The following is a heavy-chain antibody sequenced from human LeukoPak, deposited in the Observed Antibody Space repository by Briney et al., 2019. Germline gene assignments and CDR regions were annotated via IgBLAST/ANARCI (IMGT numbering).Heavy chain of an antibody. CDR1: GYSFTSNW. J-gene: IGHJ3*02. Sequence: GESLKISCKGSGYSFTSNWIGWVRQMPGKGLEWMGIIYPGDSDTRYSPSFQGQVTISVDKSISTVYLQWSSLKASDTAIYYCTRPPFIWGQGTMVTVSS. CDR2: IYPGDSDT. CDR3: TRPPFI. V-gene: IGHV5-51*01.